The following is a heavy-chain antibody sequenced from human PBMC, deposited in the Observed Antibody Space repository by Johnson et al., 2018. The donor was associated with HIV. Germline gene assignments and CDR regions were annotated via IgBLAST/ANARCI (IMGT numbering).Heavy chain of an antibody. Sequence: VQLVESGGGVVQPGRSLRLSCAASGFTFSSHALHWVRQAPGKGLEWVSAISGSGSTIYYADSVKVRFTISRDNAKNSLYLQMNSLRAEDTAVYYCARYCDGGYHPHDAFDIWGQGTMVTVSS. CDR2: ISGSGSTI. CDR1: GFTFSSHA. CDR3: ARYCDGGYHPHDAFDI. D-gene: IGHD4-23*01. V-gene: IGHV3-48*04. J-gene: IGHJ3*02.